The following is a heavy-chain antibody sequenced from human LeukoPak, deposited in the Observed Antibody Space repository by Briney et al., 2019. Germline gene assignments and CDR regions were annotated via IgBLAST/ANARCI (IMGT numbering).Heavy chain of an antibody. Sequence: PSETLSLTCTVSGGSISSYYWSWIRQPPGKGLEWIGYIYYSGSTNYNPSLKSRVTISVDTSKNQFSLKLSSVTAADTAVYYCARVVGATTLWDLRGATEVSDYWGQGTLITVSS. CDR1: GGSISSYY. V-gene: IGHV4-59*08. J-gene: IGHJ4*02. D-gene: IGHD1-26*01. CDR3: ARVVGATTLWDLRGATEVSDY. CDR2: IYYSGST.